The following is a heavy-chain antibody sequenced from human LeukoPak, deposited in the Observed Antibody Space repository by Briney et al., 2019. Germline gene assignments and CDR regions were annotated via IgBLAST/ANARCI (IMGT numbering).Heavy chain of an antibody. CDR3: ARGGITMIVVVIDPPLDY. J-gene: IGHJ4*02. CDR1: GFTFSSYI. CDR2: ISSSSSYI. V-gene: IGHV3-21*01. Sequence: GGSLRLSCAASGFTFSSYIMNWVRQAPGKGLEWVSSISSSSSYIYYADSVKGRFTISRDNAKNSLYLQMNSLRAEDTAVYYCARGGITMIVVVIDPPLDYWGQGTLVTVSS. D-gene: IGHD3-22*01.